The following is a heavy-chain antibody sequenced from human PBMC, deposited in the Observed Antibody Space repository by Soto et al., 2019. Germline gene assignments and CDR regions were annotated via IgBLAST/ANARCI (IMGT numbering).Heavy chain of an antibody. D-gene: IGHD2-15*01. CDR3: VRTSLVVAAATLEDY. CDR2: INSDGSST. CDR1: GFTFSSYW. V-gene: IGHV3-74*01. Sequence: EVQLVESGGGLVQPGESLRLSCAASGFTFSSYWMHWVRQAPGKGLVWVSRINSDGSSTSYAGSVKGRFTISRDNAKNTLYLQMHSLRAEDTAVYYCVRTSLVVAAATLEDYWGQGTLVTVSS. J-gene: IGHJ4*02.